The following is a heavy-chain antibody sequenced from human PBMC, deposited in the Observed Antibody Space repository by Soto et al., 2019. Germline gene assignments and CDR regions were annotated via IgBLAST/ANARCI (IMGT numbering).Heavy chain of an antibody. D-gene: IGHD2-8*02. CDR3: ARDQPFYWSEGATYGMDV. V-gene: IGHV1-18*01. CDR2: ISAYNGNT. CDR1: GYTFTSYG. Sequence: QVQLVQSGAEVKKPGASVKVSCKASGYTFTSYGISWVRQAPGQGLEWMGWISAYNGNTNYAQKLQGRVTMTTDTSPSTAYMELRSLRSDDTAVYYCARDQPFYWSEGATYGMDVWGQGTTVTVSS. J-gene: IGHJ6*02.